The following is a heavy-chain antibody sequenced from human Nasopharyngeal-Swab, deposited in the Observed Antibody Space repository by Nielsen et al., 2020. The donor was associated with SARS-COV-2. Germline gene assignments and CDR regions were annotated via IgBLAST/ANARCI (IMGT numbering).Heavy chain of an antibody. CDR3: ARDGITIFPYGMDV. Sequence: ASVKVSCKVSGYTLTELSMHWVRQAPGKGLEWMGGFDPEDGETIYAQKFRGRVTMTEDTSTDTAYMELSSLRSEDTAVYYCARDGITIFPYGMDVWGQGTTVTVSS. CDR1: GYTLTELS. CDR2: FDPEDGET. V-gene: IGHV1-24*01. D-gene: IGHD3-3*01. J-gene: IGHJ6*02.